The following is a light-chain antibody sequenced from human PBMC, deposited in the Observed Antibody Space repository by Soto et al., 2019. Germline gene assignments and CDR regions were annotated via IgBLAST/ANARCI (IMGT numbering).Light chain of an antibody. V-gene: IGKV1-16*01. CDR1: QGIGTY. Sequence: DIQMTQSPSSLSASVGDRVTITCRASQGIGTYLAWFQQKPGKAPMSLIYTVSTLQSGVPSRFSGSGSGTDFTLTISSLQPEDFATYYCQQYHTYPRTFGQGTKVEIK. CDR3: QQYHTYPRT. J-gene: IGKJ1*01. CDR2: TVS.